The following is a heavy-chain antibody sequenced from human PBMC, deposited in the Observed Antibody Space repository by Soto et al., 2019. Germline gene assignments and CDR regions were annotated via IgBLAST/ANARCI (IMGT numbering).Heavy chain of an antibody. V-gene: IGHV3-30*18. Sequence: QVHLVESGGGVVQPGASLKLSCSASGFAFSDYGEHWVRQSPGQGLEWVASISYDEAATYYSDSVKARFTISRDNAKNTLFLHMNSLRTEDTAMYYCAKGSEWLVTWAFDYWGQGTLVTVSS. D-gene: IGHD6-19*01. CDR1: GFAFSDYG. CDR3: AKGSEWLVTWAFDY. J-gene: IGHJ4*02. CDR2: ISYDEAAT.